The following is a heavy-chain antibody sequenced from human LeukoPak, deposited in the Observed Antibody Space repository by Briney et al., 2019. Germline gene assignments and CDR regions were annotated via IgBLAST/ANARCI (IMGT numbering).Heavy chain of an antibody. CDR3: ARPYYYDSRIDP. Sequence: SETLSLTCTVAGYSISSGYYWGWIRQPPGKGLEWIGSIYHSGSTYYNPSLKSRVTISVDTSKNQLSLKLSSVTAADTAVYYCARPYYYDSRIDPWGQGILVTVSS. J-gene: IGHJ5*02. CDR2: IYHSGST. D-gene: IGHD3-22*01. V-gene: IGHV4-38-2*02. CDR1: GYSISSGYY.